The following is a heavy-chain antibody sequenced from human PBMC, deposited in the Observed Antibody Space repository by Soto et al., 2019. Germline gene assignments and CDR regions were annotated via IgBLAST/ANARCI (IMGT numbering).Heavy chain of an antibody. CDR1: GFTFSSYA. Sequence: EVQVLESGGGLVQPGGSLRLSCAASGFTFSSYAMSWVRQAPGKGLEWVSAISGSGGSTYYADSVKGRFTISRDNSKNTLYLQMNSLRAEHTAVYYCAKVLAYSNYYYYAMDVWGQGTTVTVSS. CDR2: ISGSGGST. D-gene: IGHD4-4*01. J-gene: IGHJ6*02. V-gene: IGHV3-23*01. CDR3: AKVLAYSNYYYYAMDV.